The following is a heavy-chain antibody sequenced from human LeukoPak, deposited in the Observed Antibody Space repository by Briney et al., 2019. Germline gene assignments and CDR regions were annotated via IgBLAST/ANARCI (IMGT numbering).Heavy chain of an antibody. CDR3: ARIAVDIVATGCAFDI. D-gene: IGHD5-12*01. J-gene: IGHJ3*02. CDR2: ISAHNGNT. Sequence: ASVKVSCKASGYTFTSYGISWVRQAPGQGLEWMGWISAHNGNTNYAQKLQGRVTMTTDTSTSTAYMELRSLRSDDTAVYYCARIAVDIVATGCAFDIWGQETMVTVSS. CDR1: GYTFTSYG. V-gene: IGHV1-18*01.